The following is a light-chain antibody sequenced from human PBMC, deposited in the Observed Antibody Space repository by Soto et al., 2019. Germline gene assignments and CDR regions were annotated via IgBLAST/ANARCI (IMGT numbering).Light chain of an antibody. CDR3: ASWDDSLSGRV. J-gene: IGLJ7*01. CDR2: RNN. Sequence: QSVLTQPPSASGTPGQRVTISCSGSSSNIGSNYLYWYQQLPGTAPKLLIYRNNQLPSGVTDRFSGSKSGTSASLAISVLRSEDEADYYCASWDDSLSGRVFGGGTQLTVL. CDR1: SSNIGSNY. V-gene: IGLV1-47*01.